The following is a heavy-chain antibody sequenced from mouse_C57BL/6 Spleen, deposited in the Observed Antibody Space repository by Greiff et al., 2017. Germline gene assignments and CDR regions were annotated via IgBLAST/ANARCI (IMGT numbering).Heavy chain of an antibody. Sequence: QVQLQQSGAELVRPGSSVKLSCKASGYTFTSYWMHWVKQRPIQGLEWIGNIDPSDSETHYNQKFKDKATLTVDKSSSTAYMQLSSLTSEDSAVYYCARSYSNYEAMDYWGQGTSVTVSS. D-gene: IGHD2-5*01. CDR2: IDPSDSET. CDR1: GYTFTSYW. CDR3: ARSYSNYEAMDY. V-gene: IGHV1-52*01. J-gene: IGHJ4*01.